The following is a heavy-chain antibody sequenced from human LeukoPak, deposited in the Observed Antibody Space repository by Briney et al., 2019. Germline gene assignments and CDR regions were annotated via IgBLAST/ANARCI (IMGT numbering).Heavy chain of an antibody. V-gene: IGHV3-30*02. CDR1: GLTFSSYG. D-gene: IGHD3-22*01. CDR2: IRYDGSKK. Sequence: GGSLRLSCAASGLTFSSYGMHWVRQAPGKGLEWVAFIRYDGSKKYYVDSVKGRFTVSRDNSKNTLYLQMNSLRAEDTAVYYCAKDLPVAYDSSGYPFDYWGQGTLVTVSS. J-gene: IGHJ4*02. CDR3: AKDLPVAYDSSGYPFDY.